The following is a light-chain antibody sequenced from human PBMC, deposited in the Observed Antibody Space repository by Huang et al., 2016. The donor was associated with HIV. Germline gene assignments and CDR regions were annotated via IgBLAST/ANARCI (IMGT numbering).Light chain of an antibody. J-gene: IGKJ3*01. V-gene: IGKV3-15*01. CDR2: GAS. CDR3: QQYNNCPPVWFT. CDR1: QSVSSN. Sequence: EIVMTQSPATLSVSPGERATLSCRASQSVSSNLAWYQQKPGQAPRLLIYGASTRATGIPASFRGSGYGTEFTLTISSLQSEDFAVYYCQQYNNCPPVWFTFGPGTKVDIK.